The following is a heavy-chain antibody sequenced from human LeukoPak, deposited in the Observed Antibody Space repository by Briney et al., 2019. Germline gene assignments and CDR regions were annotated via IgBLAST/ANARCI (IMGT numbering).Heavy chain of an antibody. D-gene: IGHD4-17*01. Sequence: GGSLRLSCAASGFTVSSSYVNWVRQAPGKGLEWVSAIRSGGSAKYADPVKARFTISRDNSKNTLYLQMNSLRAEDTALYFCARDPNGDYIGAFDFLGQGTVVTVSS. CDR1: GFTVSSSY. CDR2: IRSGGSA. CDR3: ARDPNGDYIGAFDF. V-gene: IGHV3-53*01. J-gene: IGHJ3*01.